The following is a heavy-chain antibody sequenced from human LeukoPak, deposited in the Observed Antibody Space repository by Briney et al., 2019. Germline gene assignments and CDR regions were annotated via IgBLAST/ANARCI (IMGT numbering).Heavy chain of an antibody. Sequence: SETLSLTCTVSGGSISSYYWSWIRQPPGKGVEWIGYIYYSGSTSYNPSLKSRVTISVDTSRNQFSLKLSSVTAADTAVYYCARSSGGYNAVDIWGQGTMVTVSS. D-gene: IGHD5-12*01. CDR3: ARSSGGYNAVDI. CDR2: IYYSGST. CDR1: GGSISSYY. V-gene: IGHV4-59*08. J-gene: IGHJ3*02.